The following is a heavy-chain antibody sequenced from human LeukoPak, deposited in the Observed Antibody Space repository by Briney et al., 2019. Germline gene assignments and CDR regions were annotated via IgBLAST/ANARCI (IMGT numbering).Heavy chain of an antibody. J-gene: IGHJ6*02. CDR2: MNPNSGNT. CDR1: GYTFTSYY. Sequence: ASVKVSCKASGYTFTSYYMHWVRQATGQGLEWMGWMNPNSGNTGYAQKFQGRVTMTRNTSISTAYMELSSLRSEDTAVYYCARDGNGGDGMDVWGQGTTVTVSS. V-gene: IGHV1-8*02. D-gene: IGHD4-23*01. CDR3: ARDGNGGDGMDV.